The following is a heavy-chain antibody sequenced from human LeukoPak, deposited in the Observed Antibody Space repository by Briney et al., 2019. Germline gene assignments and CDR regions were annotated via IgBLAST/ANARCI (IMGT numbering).Heavy chain of an antibody. V-gene: IGHV1-2*02. J-gene: IGHJ4*02. CDR1: GYTFTGYY. CDR3: ARLFRGPTSVAGTHVDY. Sequence: ASVKVSCKASGYTFTGYYMHWVRQAPGQGLEWMGWINPNSGGTNYAQKFQGRVTMTRDTSISTAYMELSRLRSDDTAVYYCARLFRGPTSVAGTHVDYWGQGTLVTVSS. CDR2: INPNSGGT. D-gene: IGHD6-19*01.